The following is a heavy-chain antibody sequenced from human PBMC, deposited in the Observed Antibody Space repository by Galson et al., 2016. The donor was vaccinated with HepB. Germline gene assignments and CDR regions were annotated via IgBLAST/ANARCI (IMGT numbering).Heavy chain of an antibody. CDR1: GDSMTPYY. J-gene: IGHJ4*02. V-gene: IGHV4-59*12. CDR2: AYYSGNS. CDR3: ARRDLITKKFDD. Sequence: SETLSLTCTVYGDSMTPYYWSWIRQSPGKGLEWIGYAYYSGNSDYNPSLKSRVTISVDTSKNQFSLLLLSVTAADTSVYVCARRDLITKKFDDWVQGILVTVSS. D-gene: IGHD3-22*01.